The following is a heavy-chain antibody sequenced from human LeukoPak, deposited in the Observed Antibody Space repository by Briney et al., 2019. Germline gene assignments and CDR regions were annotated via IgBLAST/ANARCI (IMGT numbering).Heavy chain of an antibody. J-gene: IGHJ4*02. Sequence: GGSLRLSCAASGFTFSSYGMHWVRQAPGKGLDWVAVISYDGSNKYYADSVKGRFTISRDNSKNTLYLQMNSLRAEDTAVYYCARGSGVSSGYIDYWGQGTLVTVSS. V-gene: IGHV3-30*03. CDR1: GFTFSSYG. CDR3: ARGSGVSSGYIDY. CDR2: ISYDGSNK. D-gene: IGHD3-22*01.